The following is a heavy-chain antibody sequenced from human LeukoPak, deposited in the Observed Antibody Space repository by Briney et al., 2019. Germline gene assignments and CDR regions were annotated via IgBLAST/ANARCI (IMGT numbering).Heavy chain of an antibody. Sequence: ASVKVSCKTSGYTFTSSGITWVRQAPGEGLEWLGWISTYNGDTNYAQNLQGRVTMTTDTSTSTAYMELRGLRSDDTAVYYCAREVQKNDDFWSGYRGHNWFDPWGQGTLVTVSS. V-gene: IGHV1-18*01. D-gene: IGHD3-3*01. CDR3: AREVQKNDDFWSGYRGHNWFDP. CDR2: ISTYNGDT. J-gene: IGHJ5*02. CDR1: GYTFTSSG.